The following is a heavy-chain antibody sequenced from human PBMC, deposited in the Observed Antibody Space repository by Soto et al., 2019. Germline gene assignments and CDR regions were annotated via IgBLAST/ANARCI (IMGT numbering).Heavy chain of an antibody. CDR2: INPNSGGT. J-gene: IGHJ6*02. D-gene: IGHD6-13*01. V-gene: IGHV1-2*02. CDR3: ARDGYSSSWYQIYYYYYGMDV. Sequence: XSVKVSCNASGYTFTGYYMHWVRQAPVQGLEWMGWINPNSGGTNYAQKFQGRVTMTRDTSISTAYMELSRLRSDDTAVYYCARDGYSSSWYQIYYYYYGMDVWGQGTTVTVSS. CDR1: GYTFTGYY.